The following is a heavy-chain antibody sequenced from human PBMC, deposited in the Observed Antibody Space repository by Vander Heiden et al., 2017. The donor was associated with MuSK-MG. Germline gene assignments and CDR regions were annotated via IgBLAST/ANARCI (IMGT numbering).Heavy chain of an antibody. J-gene: IGHJ4*02. Sequence: QLQLQESGPGLVKPSETLSVTCTVSGGSISSIRYSLGWIRQPPGKGLEWIGSIYYSGSTYYNPSLKSRVTISVDTSKNQFSLKLSSVTAADTAVYYCARHVRRQQLAQDYWGQGTLVTVSS. D-gene: IGHD6-13*01. CDR3: ARHVRRQQLAQDY. CDR2: IYYSGST. CDR1: GGSISSIRYS. V-gene: IGHV4-39*01.